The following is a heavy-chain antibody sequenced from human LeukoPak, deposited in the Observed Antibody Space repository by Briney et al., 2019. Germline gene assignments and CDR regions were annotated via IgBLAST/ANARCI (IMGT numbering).Heavy chain of an antibody. V-gene: IGHV3-21*01. CDR1: GFTFSSYS. CDR3: ASVSPTYYDILTGPIDY. D-gene: IGHD3-9*01. J-gene: IGHJ4*02. Sequence: GRSLRLSCAASGFTFSSYSMNWVRQAPGKGLEWVSSISSSSSYIYYADSVKGRFTISRDNAKNSLYLQMNSLRAEDTAVYYCASVSPTYYDILTGPIDYWGQGTLVTVSS. CDR2: ISSSSSYI.